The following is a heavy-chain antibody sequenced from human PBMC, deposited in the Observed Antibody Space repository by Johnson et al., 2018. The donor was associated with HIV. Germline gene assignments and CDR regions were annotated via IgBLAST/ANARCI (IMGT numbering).Heavy chain of an antibody. Sequence: EKLVESGGGLVQSGGSLRLSCEASRITVGSNYMSWVRRAPGKGLEWVSVIFSGGSTYYADSAKGRFTISRDNSKNTLYLQMNSLRAEDTAVYYCARGGLGDYVVAFDIWGQGTMVTVSS. CDR2: IFSGGST. V-gene: IGHV3-66*01. J-gene: IGHJ3*02. CDR1: RITVGSNY. D-gene: IGHD4-17*01. CDR3: ARGGLGDYVVAFDI.